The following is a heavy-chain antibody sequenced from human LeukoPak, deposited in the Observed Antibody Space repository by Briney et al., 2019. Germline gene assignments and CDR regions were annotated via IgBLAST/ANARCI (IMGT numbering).Heavy chain of an antibody. CDR2: ISYDGSNK. CDR1: GFTFSSYA. D-gene: IGHD3-9*01. CDR3: ARTYYDILTPAGRDAFDI. V-gene: IGHV3-30-3*01. J-gene: IGHJ3*02. Sequence: GRSLRLSCAASGFTFSSYAMHWARQAPGKGLEWVAVISYDGSNKYYADSVKGRFTISRDNSKNTLYLQMNSLRAEDTAVYYCARTYYDILTPAGRDAFDIWGQGTMVTVSS.